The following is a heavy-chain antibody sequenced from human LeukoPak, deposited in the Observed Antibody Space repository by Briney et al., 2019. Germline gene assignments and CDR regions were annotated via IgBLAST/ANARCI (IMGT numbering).Heavy chain of an antibody. J-gene: IGHJ4*02. D-gene: IGHD3-22*01. CDR3: ARVDYYDSSAYAY. Sequence: GGSLRLSCAASGFTFSSYEMNWVRQAPGKGLEWVANIKQDGSEKYYVDSVKGRFTISRDNAKNSLYLQMNSLRAEDTAVYYCARVDYYDSSAYAYWGQGTLVTVSS. V-gene: IGHV3-7*01. CDR2: IKQDGSEK. CDR1: GFTFSSYE.